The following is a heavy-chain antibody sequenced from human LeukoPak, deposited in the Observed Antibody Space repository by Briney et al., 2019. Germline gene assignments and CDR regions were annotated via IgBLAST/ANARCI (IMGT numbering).Heavy chain of an antibody. CDR2: ISSGSDYI. J-gene: IGHJ1*01. V-gene: IGHV3-21*04. CDR1: GFSFIGYG. Sequence: GGSLRLSCAASGFSFIGYGMSWVRQAPGKGLEWVSSISSGSDYIYYADSVKGRFTISRDNAQDALFLQMNALRVDDSAVYYCARDSGHTVTNEYFEHWGQGSLLTVSS. CDR3: ARDSGHTVTNEYFEH. D-gene: IGHD1-14*01.